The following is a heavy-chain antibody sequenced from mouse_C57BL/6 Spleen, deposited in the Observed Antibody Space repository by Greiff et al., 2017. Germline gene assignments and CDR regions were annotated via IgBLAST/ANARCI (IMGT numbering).Heavy chain of an antibody. CDR1: GFTFSSYA. CDR2: ISDGGSYT. J-gene: IGHJ2*01. Sequence: EVKLVESGGGLVKPGGSLKLSCAASGFTFSSYAMSWVRQTPEKRLEWVATISDGGSYTYYPDNVKGRFTISRDNAKNNLYLQMSHLKSEDTAMYYCARDRDYYGFDYWGQGTTLTVSS. D-gene: IGHD1-1*01. CDR3: ARDRDYYGFDY. V-gene: IGHV5-4*01.